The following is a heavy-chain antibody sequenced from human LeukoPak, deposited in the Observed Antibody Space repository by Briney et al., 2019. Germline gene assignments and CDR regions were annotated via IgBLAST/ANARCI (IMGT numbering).Heavy chain of an antibody. J-gene: IGHJ5*02. D-gene: IGHD4-23*01. CDR2: INSNSGGT. Sequence: ASVKVSCKASGYTFTGYTTHWVRQAPGQGLEWMGWINSNSGGTKYAQKFQGRVTMTRDTSISTAYMELSRLRSDDTAVYYCARDNSVEDTAWWFDPWGQGTLVTVSS. CDR1: GYTFTGYT. CDR3: ARDNSVEDTAWWFDP. V-gene: IGHV1-2*02.